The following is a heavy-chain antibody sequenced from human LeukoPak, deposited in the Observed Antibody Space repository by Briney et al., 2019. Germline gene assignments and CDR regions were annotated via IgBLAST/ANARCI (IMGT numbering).Heavy chain of an antibody. CDR3: ARDINTATEAFDY. J-gene: IGHJ4*02. Sequence: SETLSLTRAVYGGTFSGYYWSWIRQPPGKGLEWIGEINHSGSTNYNPSLKSRVTISVDTSKNQFSLKLSSVTAADTAVYYCARDINTATEAFDYWGQGTLVAVSS. D-gene: IGHD5-18*01. CDR2: INHSGST. CDR1: GGTFSGYY. V-gene: IGHV4-34*01.